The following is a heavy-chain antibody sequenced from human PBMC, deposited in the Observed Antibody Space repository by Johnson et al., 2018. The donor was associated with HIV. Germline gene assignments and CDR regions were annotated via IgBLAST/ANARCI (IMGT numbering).Heavy chain of an antibody. CDR2: INSAGSST. D-gene: IGHD4-17*01. V-gene: IGHV3-74*01. CDR1: RFTFSSYW. J-gene: IGHJ3*02. Sequence: VQLVESGGALVQPGGSLRLSCAASRFTFSSYWMHWVRQAPGKGLLWVSRINSAGSSTGYADSVKGRFTISRDNAKNSLYLQMNSLTAEDTALYYCARAGYGDFWDAFDIWGQGTMVTVSS. CDR3: ARAGYGDFWDAFDI.